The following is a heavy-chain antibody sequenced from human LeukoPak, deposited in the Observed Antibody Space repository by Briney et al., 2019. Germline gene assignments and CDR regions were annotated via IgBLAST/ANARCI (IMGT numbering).Heavy chain of an antibody. V-gene: IGHV4-59*01. Sequence: SETLSLTCTVSGGSLSSYYWSWIRQPPGKGLEWIGYIYYSGSTNYNPSLKSRVTISVDTSKNQFSLKLSSVTAADTAVYYCARVEANPAWYYDSSGYYFDYWGQGTLVTVSS. CDR1: GGSLSSYY. J-gene: IGHJ4*02. CDR3: ARVEANPAWYYDSSGYYFDY. D-gene: IGHD3-22*01. CDR2: IYYSGST.